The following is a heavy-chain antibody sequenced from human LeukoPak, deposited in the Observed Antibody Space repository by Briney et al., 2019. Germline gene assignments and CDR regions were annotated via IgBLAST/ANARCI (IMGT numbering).Heavy chain of an antibody. CDR1: GGSISSGGYY. Sequence: SQTLSLTCTVSGGSISSGGYYWSWIRQHPGKGVEWIGYIYYSGSTYYNPSLKSRVTISVDTSKNQFSLKLSSVTAADTAVYYCARVEAAYYYGSGSSDWFDPWGQGTLVTVSS. CDR2: IYYSGST. V-gene: IGHV4-31*03. J-gene: IGHJ5*02. D-gene: IGHD3-10*01. CDR3: ARVEAAYYYGSGSSDWFDP.